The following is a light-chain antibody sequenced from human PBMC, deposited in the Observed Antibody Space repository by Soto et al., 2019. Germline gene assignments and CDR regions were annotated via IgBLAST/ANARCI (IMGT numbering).Light chain of an antibody. Sequence: DIQLTQSPSFLSASVGDRVTITCRASQGIIIHLAWYQQKPGKAPKLLIYAASTLQRGVPSRFRGSGSGTEFTLTIRSLQPEDFATYYGHQVNSYPVTFGGGTKVEIK. V-gene: IGKV1-9*01. CDR2: AAS. CDR1: QGIIIH. J-gene: IGKJ4*01. CDR3: HQVNSYPVT.